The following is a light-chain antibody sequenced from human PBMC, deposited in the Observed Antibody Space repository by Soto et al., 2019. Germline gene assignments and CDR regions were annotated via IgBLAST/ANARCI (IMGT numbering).Light chain of an antibody. J-gene: IGLJ1*01. V-gene: IGLV2-14*01. Sequence: QSALTQPGSVSGSPGQSITISCTGTSSDVGGYNYVSWYQQHPGKAPKLMIYEVSNRPSGVSNRFSGSKSGNTASLTISGLQAEDEADYYCSSYTSISNLVVGNGKKLTV. CDR2: EVS. CDR1: SSDVGGYNY. CDR3: SSYTSISNLV.